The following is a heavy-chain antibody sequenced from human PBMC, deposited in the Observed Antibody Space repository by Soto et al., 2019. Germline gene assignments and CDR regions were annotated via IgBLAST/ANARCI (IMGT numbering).Heavy chain of an antibody. CDR2: ISGSGGNT. D-gene: IGHD2-2*01. V-gene: IGHV3-23*01. J-gene: IGHJ4*01. Sequence: EVQLLESGGGLVQPGGSLRLSCAASGFTFSSYAMTWVRQAPGKGLEGVSVISGSGGNTYYADSVKGRFTISRDNSKNTLYLQMNSLRSEDTAVYYCAKPTLYCSSTSCYDYWGHGTLVTVSS. CDR1: GFTFSSYA. CDR3: AKPTLYCSSTSCYDY.